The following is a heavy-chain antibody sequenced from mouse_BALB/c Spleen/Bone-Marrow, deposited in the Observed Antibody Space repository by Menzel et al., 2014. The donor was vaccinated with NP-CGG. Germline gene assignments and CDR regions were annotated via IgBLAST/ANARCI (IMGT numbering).Heavy chain of an antibody. Sequence: VQLQQSGPELVKPGASAKISCKASGYTFTDYNMHWVKQSHGKSLEWIGYIYPYNGGTGYNQKFKSKATLTVDNSSSTAYMELRSLTSEDSAVYYCARYGSSPYYAMDYWGQGTSVTVSS. CDR2: IYPYNGGT. CDR3: ARYGSSPYYAMDY. D-gene: IGHD1-1*01. CDR1: GYTFTDYN. J-gene: IGHJ4*01. V-gene: IGHV1S29*02.